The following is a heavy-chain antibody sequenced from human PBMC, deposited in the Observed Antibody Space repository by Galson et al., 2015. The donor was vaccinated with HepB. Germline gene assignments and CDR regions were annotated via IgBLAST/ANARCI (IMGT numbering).Heavy chain of an antibody. Sequence: SLRLSCAVSGFTLGDYAMSWRRQAPGKGLEWVGFIRKKAYGGTTEYAASVRGRFTISTDDSKSIVYLQMNSLKTEDTAVYYCTRGQSATINYYFDYWGQGTLVTVSS. D-gene: IGHD1-26*01. V-gene: IGHV3-49*03. CDR2: IRKKAYGGTT. J-gene: IGHJ4*02. CDR1: GFTLGDYA. CDR3: TRGQSATINYYFDY.